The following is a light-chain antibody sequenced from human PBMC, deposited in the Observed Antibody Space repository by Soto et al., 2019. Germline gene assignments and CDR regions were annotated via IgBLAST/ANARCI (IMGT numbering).Light chain of an antibody. CDR2: SNN. CDR3: AAWDDSLNGWV. Sequence: QSVLTQPPSASGTPGQRVTISCSGSSSNIGSKTVNWYHQLPGTAPKLLIYSNNQRPSGVPDRFSGSKSGTSASLAISGLQSEDEADYYCAAWDDSLNGWVFGGGTKLTVL. V-gene: IGLV1-44*01. J-gene: IGLJ3*02. CDR1: SSNIGSKT.